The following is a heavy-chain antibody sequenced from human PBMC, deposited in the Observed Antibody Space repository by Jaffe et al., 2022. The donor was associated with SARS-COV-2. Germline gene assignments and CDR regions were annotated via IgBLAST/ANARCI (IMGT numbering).Heavy chain of an antibody. CDR3: ARVKRVSLLAPYGMDV. CDR1: GFTFSSYA. J-gene: IGHJ6*02. D-gene: IGHD2-21*01. V-gene: IGHV3-30-3*01. CDR2: ISYDGSNK. Sequence: QVQLVESGGGVVQPGRSLRLSCAASGFTFSSYAMHWVRQAPGKGLEWVAVISYDGSNKYYADSVKGRFTISRDNSKNTLYLQMNSLRAEDTAVYYCARVKRVSLLAPYGMDVWGQGTTVTVSS.